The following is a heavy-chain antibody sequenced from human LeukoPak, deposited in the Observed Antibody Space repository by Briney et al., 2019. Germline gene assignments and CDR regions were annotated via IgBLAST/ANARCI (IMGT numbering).Heavy chain of an antibody. D-gene: IGHD3-10*01. CDR2: ISYDGSNK. J-gene: IGHJ4*02. CDR3: ARDYYGSGSSDY. Sequence: GESLKISCAASGFTFSSYAMHWVRQAPGKGLEWVAVISYDGSNKYYADSVKGRFTISRDNSKNTLYLQMNSLRAEDTAVYYCARDYYGSGSSDYWGQGTLVTVSS. CDR1: GFTFSSYA. V-gene: IGHV3-30*04.